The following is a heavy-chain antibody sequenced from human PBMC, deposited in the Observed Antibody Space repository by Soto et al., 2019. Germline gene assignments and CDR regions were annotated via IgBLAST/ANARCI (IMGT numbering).Heavy chain of an antibody. V-gene: IGHV4-59*01. CDR1: CGSIISYY. D-gene: IGHD3-22*01. CDR3: AREDSSGFDY. CDR2: IYYSGST. Sequence: SETLSLTCTFSCGSIISYYWSWIRQPPGKGLEWIGYIYYSGSTNYNPSLKSRVTISVDTSKNQFSLKLSSVTAADTAVYYCAREDSSGFDYWGQGTLVTVSS. J-gene: IGHJ4*02.